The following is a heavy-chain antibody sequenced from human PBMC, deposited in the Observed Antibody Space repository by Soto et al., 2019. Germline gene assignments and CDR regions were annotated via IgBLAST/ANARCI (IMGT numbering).Heavy chain of an antibody. CDR2: ISRDGGTK. CDR1: GFTVSTYG. V-gene: IGHV3-30*03. D-gene: IGHD2-8*02. J-gene: IGHJ4*02. CDR3: TGEVASGY. Sequence: QVPLVESGGGVVQPGRSLRLSCAVSGFTVSTYGMYWVRQAPGKGLEWVAVISRDGGTKYYADSVKGRFTISRDNSRNTLFLEMNSLRGDDMAVYYCTGEVASGYWGQGTLVTVSS.